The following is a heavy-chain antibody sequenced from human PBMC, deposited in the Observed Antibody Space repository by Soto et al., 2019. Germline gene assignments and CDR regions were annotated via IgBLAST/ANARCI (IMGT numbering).Heavy chain of an antibody. Sequence: GGSLRLSCAASGFTFRSFTMNWVRQAPGKGLEWVSTISSNSACIYYTDALRGRFTISRDNAKNSLHLQMNSLRAEDTAVYYCTRDASRDSSARGWFDPWGPGTLVTVSS. V-gene: IGHV3-21*01. CDR1: GFTFRSFT. J-gene: IGHJ5*02. D-gene: IGHD6-13*01. CDR3: TRDASRDSSARGWFDP. CDR2: ISSNSACI.